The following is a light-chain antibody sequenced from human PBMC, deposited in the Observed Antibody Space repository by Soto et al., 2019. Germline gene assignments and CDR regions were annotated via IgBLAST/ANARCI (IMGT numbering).Light chain of an antibody. Sequence: DIQMTQSPSSLSASLGDRVTITCRASQGIGVYLAWFQQKPGKVPKLLIYAASTLQSGVPSRFSRSGSGTDFTLTSASLQPEDVATYYCQKYNSAPLTFGGGTKVEIK. CDR2: AAS. CDR1: QGIGVY. CDR3: QKYNSAPLT. V-gene: IGKV1-27*01. J-gene: IGKJ4*01.